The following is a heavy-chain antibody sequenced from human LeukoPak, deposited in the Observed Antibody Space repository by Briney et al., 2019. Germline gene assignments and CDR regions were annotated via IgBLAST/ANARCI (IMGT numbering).Heavy chain of an antibody. CDR3: AKDHPYTTTSRGYFDY. CDR2: ISGSGGST. J-gene: IGHJ4*02. CDR1: GFTFSSYA. V-gene: IGHV3-23*01. Sequence: GGSLRLSCAASGFTFSSYAMSWVRQAPGKGLEWVSAISGSGGSTYYADSVKGRFTISRDNSKNTLYLQMNSLRAEDTAVYYCAKDHPYTTTSRGYFDYWGQGTLVTVSS. D-gene: IGHD2-2*02.